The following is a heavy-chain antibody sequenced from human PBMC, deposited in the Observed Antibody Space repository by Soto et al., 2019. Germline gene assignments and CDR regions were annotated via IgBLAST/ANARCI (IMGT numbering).Heavy chain of an antibody. CDR1: GFTFSSYA. CDR3: AYPPRGMDV. Sequence: PGGSLRLSCAASGFTFSSYAMHWVRQAPGKGLEWVAVISYDGSNKYYADSVKGRFTISRDNSKNTLYLQMNSLRAEDTAVYYCAYPPRGMDVWVQGTTVTVSS. V-gene: IGHV3-30-3*01. CDR2: ISYDGSNK. J-gene: IGHJ6*02.